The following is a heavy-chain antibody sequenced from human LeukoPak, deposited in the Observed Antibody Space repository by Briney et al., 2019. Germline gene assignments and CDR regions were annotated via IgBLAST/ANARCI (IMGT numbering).Heavy chain of an antibody. D-gene: IGHD6-19*01. CDR3: AKDSVAVTGTGNIDY. J-gene: IGHJ4*02. CDR1: GFTFCDYG. Sequence: GGSLRLSCAASGFTFCDYGMSWVRQAPGKGLEWVSGLNWDGGTTGHADSVKGRFTISRDNSKNSLYLQMNSLRAEDTALYYCAKDSVAVTGTGNIDYWGQGTLVTVSS. V-gene: IGHV3-20*04. CDR2: LNWDGGTT.